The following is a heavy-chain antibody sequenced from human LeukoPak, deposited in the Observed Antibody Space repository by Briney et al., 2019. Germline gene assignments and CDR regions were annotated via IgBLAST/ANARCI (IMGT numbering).Heavy chain of an antibody. Sequence: GGSLRLSCAASGFTFSSYSMNWVRQAPGKGLEWVSYISSSSSTIYYADSVKGRFTISRDNAKNSLYLQMNSLRAEDTAVYYCAREPYSGSTDYWGQGTLVTVSS. D-gene: IGHD1-26*01. J-gene: IGHJ4*02. V-gene: IGHV3-48*01. CDR1: GFTFSSYS. CDR3: AREPYSGSTDY. CDR2: ISSSSSTI.